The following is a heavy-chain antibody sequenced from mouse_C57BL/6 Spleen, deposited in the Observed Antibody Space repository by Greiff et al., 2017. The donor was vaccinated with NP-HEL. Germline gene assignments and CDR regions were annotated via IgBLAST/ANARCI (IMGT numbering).Heavy chain of an antibody. J-gene: IGHJ1*03. D-gene: IGHD2-3*01. CDR1: GFTFSNYW. Sequence: EVQLVESGGGLVQPGGSMKLSCVASGFTFSNYWMNWVRQSPEKGLEWVAQIRLKSDNYATHYAESVKGRFTISRDDSKSSVYLQMNNLRAEDTGIYYCTRGVYDGYWYFDVWGTGTTVTVSS. CDR3: TRGVYDGYWYFDV. V-gene: IGHV6-3*01. CDR2: IRLKSDNYAT.